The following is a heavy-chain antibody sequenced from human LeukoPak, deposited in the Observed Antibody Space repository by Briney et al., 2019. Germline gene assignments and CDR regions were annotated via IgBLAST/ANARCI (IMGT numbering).Heavy chain of an antibody. V-gene: IGHV1-69*01. CDR2: IIPIFGTA. Sequence: SVKVSCKASGGTFSSYAISWVRQAPGQGLEWMGGIIPIFGTANYAQKFQGRVTITADESTSTAYMGLSSLRSEDTAVYYCARAESVAGNFDYWGQGTLVTVSS. CDR1: GGTFSSYA. D-gene: IGHD6-19*01. J-gene: IGHJ4*02. CDR3: ARAESVAGNFDY.